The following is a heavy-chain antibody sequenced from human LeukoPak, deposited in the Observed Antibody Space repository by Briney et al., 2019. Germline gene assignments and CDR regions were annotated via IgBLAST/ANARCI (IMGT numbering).Heavy chain of an antibody. CDR2: IIPIFGTA. CDR1: GGTFSSYA. J-gene: IGHJ6*02. Sequence: SVKVSCKASGGTFSSYAISWVRQAPGQGLEWMGGIIPIFGTANYAQKFQGRVTITADESTSTAYMELSSLRSEDTAVYYCAIPLPYDSSGYYHYYYYYGMDVWGQGTTVTVSS. D-gene: IGHD3-22*01. V-gene: IGHV1-69*13. CDR3: AIPLPYDSSGYYHYYYYYGMDV.